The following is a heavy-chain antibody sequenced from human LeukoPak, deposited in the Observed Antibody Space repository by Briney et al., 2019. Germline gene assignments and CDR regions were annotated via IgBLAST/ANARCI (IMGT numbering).Heavy chain of an antibody. J-gene: IGHJ4*02. CDR2: INPNSGDT. CDR1: GYTFTGYY. CDR3: ARARFGDSRDYFDY. Sequence: GASVKVSCKASGYTFTGYYMHWVRQAPGQGLEWMGWINPNSGDTHYAQKFQGRVTMTRDTSISTAYMELSRLRSDDTAVYYCARARFGDSRDYFDYWGQGTLVTVSS. V-gene: IGHV1-2*02. D-gene: IGHD3-10*01.